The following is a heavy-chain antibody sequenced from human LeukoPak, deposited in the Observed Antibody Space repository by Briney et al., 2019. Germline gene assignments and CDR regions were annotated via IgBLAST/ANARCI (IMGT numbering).Heavy chain of an antibody. J-gene: IGHJ5*02. V-gene: IGHV3-23*01. CDR3: IVFGDSNH. CDR1: GFTFSTYG. CDR2: IHTSGDT. D-gene: IGHD4-17*01. Sequence: GGSLRLSCAASGFTFSTYGMNWVRQAPGKGLEWVSAIHTSGDTCYADSVKGRFTISRDTSKNTLYLQINSLRVEDTAVYYCIVFGDSNHWGQGTLVTVSS.